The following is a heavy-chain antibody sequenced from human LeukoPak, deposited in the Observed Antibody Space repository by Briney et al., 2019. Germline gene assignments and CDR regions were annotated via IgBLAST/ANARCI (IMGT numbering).Heavy chain of an antibody. V-gene: IGHV3-30*02. D-gene: IGHD6-19*01. CDR3: ARDLSSSGWYYYYYMDV. CDR2: IRYDGSNK. J-gene: IGHJ6*03. Sequence: GGSLRLSCAASGFTFSSYGMHWVRQAPGKGLEWVAFIRYDGSNKYYADSVKGRFTISRDNSKNTLYLQMNSLRAEDTAVYYCARDLSSSGWYYYYYMDVWGKGTTVTVSS. CDR1: GFTFSSYG.